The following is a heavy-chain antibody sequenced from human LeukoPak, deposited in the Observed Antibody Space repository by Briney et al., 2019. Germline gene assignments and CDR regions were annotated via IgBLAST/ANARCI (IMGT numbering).Heavy chain of an antibody. V-gene: IGHV1-18*01. CDR3: ASEGDAEYSSHFDY. CDR2: ISAYNGNT. D-gene: IGHD6-6*01. J-gene: IGHJ4*02. CDR1: GYTFTSYG. Sequence: GASVKVSCKASGYTFTSYGISWVRQAPGQGLEWMGWISAYNGNTNYAQKLQGRVTMTTDTSTSTAYMELRSLRSDDTAVYYCASEGDAEYSSHFDYWGQGTLVTVSS.